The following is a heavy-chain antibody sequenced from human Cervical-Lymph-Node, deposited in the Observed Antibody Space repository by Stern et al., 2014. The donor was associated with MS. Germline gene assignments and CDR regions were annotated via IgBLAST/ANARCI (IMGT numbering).Heavy chain of an antibody. V-gene: IGHV3-9*01. CDR1: GFTFDDYA. CDR3: AKDLYHRIRGDHGGLHY. CDR2: ISWNSGSI. D-gene: IGHD3-10*01. Sequence: EVQLVESGGGLVQPGRSLRLSCAASGFTFDDYAMHWVRQAPGKGLEWVSGISWNSGSIGYADSVKGRFIISRDNAKNSLYLQMNSLRPEDTALYYCAKDLYHRIRGDHGGLHYWGQGTLVTVSS. J-gene: IGHJ4*02.